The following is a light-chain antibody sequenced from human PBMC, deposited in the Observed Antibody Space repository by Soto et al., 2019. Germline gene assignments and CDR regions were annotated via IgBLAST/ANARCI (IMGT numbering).Light chain of an antibody. V-gene: IGKV3-20*01. CDR2: DAS. J-gene: IGKJ1*01. Sequence: EIVLTQSPGTLSLSPGERATLSCRASQSVSSSYLAWYQQKPGQAPRLLIYDASTRATGIPDRISGSGSGTDFTLTISRLEPEDFAVYYCQQYGSSPWTFGQWTRVEIK. CDR1: QSVSSSY. CDR3: QQYGSSPWT.